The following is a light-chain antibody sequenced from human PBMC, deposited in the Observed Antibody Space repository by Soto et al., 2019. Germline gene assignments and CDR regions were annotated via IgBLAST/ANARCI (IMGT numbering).Light chain of an antibody. V-gene: IGKV1-27*01. CDR3: QKYNSAPWT. CDR2: AAS. J-gene: IGKJ1*01. Sequence: DLQMTQSPSSLSASVGDRVTITCRASQGISYSLAWYQQKPGKVPKLLIYAASPLQSGVPSRFSGSGSGTDFALAISSLQPGDVATYFCQKYNSAPWTFGQGTKVEIK. CDR1: QGISYS.